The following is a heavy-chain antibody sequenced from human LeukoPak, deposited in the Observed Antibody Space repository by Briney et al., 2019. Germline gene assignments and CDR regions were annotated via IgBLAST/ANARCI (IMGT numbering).Heavy chain of an antibody. V-gene: IGHV3-21*01. CDR1: GFILSSYS. Sequence: KPGGSLRLSCTASGFILSSYSMNCIRQAPGKGLEWVSSISSSSNYIYYADSVKGRFTISRDNAKNSLFLQLSSLRSEDTAVYFCARVDDDLDAFDLWGQGTLVTVSS. J-gene: IGHJ3*01. D-gene: IGHD3-3*01. CDR2: ISSSSNYI. CDR3: ARVDDDLDAFDL.